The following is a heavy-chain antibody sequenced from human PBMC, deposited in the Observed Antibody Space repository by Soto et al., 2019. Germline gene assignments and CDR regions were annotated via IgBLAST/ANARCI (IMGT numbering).Heavy chain of an antibody. CDR3: ARIYDYGVLYFDY. D-gene: IGHD4-17*01. CDR2: IYSNGRT. CDR1: GGSISNNY. Sequence: SETLSLTCNVSGGSISNNYWTWIRQPAGKGLEWIGRIYSNGRTNFNPTLKSRITMSVDTSKNQFSLKLSSVTAADTAVYYCARIYDYGVLYFDYWGQGTLVTVSS. V-gene: IGHV4-4*07. J-gene: IGHJ4*02.